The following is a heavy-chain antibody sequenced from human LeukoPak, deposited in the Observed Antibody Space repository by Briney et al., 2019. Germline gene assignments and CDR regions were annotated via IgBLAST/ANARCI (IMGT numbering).Heavy chain of an antibody. CDR2: IRNDGSNE. D-gene: IGHD2-2*03. Sequence: PGGSLRLSCAASGFTFSNYDMRWVRQAPGKGLEWVAFIRNDGSNEYYADSVKGRFTVSRDNSQNTQYLQMNSLRPEDTALYYCATGSCSATSCSRYLDCWGQGTLVSVSS. CDR1: GFTFSNYD. V-gene: IGHV3-30*02. CDR3: ATGSCSATSCSRYLDC. J-gene: IGHJ4*02.